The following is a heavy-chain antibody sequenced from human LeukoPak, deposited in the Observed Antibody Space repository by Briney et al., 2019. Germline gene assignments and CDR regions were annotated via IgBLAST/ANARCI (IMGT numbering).Heavy chain of an antibody. CDR1: GGSISSYY. CDR2: IYYSGST. D-gene: IGHD5-12*01. V-gene: IGHV4-59*01. Sequence: SETLSLTCTVSGGSISSYYWSWIRQPPGKGLEWIGYIYYSGSTNYNPSLKSRVTISVDTSKNQFSLKLSSVTAADTAVYYCASPGRGYSGYDEVYFDYWGQGTLVTVSS. CDR3: ASPGRGYSGYDEVYFDY. J-gene: IGHJ4*02.